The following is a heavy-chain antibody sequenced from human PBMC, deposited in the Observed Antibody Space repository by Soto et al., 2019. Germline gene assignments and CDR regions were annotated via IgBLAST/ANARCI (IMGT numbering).Heavy chain of an antibody. CDR3: ARNNYNYYYDSSGPRDY. D-gene: IGHD3-22*01. CDR1: GGTFSSYA. J-gene: IGHJ4*02. V-gene: IGHV1-69*13. CDR2: IIPIFGTA. Sequence: SVKISCKASGGTFSSYAISWVRQAPGQGLEWMGGIIPIFGTANYAQKFQGRVTITADESTSTAYMELSSLRSEDTAVYYCARNNYNYYYDSSGPRDYWGQGTLVTVSS.